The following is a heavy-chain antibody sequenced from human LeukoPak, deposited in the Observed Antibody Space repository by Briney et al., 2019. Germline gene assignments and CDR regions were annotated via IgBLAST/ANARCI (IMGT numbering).Heavy chain of an antibody. CDR2: INHSGST. CDR3: AIQDLPLKFYYCGMDV. Sequence: SETLSLTCAVYGGSFSGYYWSWIRQPPGKGLEWIGEINHSGSTTYNPSLKSRVSISVDTSKNQFSLKLSSVTAADTAVYYCAIQDLPLKFYYCGMDVWGQGTTVTVSS. V-gene: IGHV4-34*01. J-gene: IGHJ6*02. CDR1: GGSFSGYY. D-gene: IGHD4-11*01.